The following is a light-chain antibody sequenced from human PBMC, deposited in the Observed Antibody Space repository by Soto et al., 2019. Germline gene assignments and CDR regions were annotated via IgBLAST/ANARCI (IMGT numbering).Light chain of an antibody. J-gene: IGLJ2*01. CDR1: SSDVGSYNL. Sequence: QSVLTQPASVSGSPGQSITISCTGSSSDVGSYNLVSWYQQYPGKAPKLMIFEGNKRPSGVSNRFSASKSGNTASLTNSGLQAEDEADYYCWSYAGRRTFEVFGGGTKLTVL. CDR3: WSYAGRRTFEV. CDR2: EGN. V-gene: IGLV2-23*03.